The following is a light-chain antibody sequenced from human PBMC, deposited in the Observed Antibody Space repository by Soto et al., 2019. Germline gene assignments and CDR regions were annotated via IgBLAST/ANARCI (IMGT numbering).Light chain of an antibody. CDR2: AAS. V-gene: IGKV1-17*01. CDR1: QGITND. J-gene: IGKJ2*01. Sequence: DIQMTQSPSSLSASVGDRVTITCRASQGITNDLAWYQQKPGKAPKRLMYAASTLESGVPSRFSGRASGTEFTLTISSLQPEDFATYYCLQHNSYPHTFGQGTKLDIK. CDR3: LQHNSYPHT.